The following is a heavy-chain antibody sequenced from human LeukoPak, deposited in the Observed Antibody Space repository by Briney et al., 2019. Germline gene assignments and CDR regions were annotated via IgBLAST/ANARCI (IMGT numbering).Heavy chain of an antibody. CDR2: IIPIFGSA. V-gene: IGHV1-69*13. J-gene: IGHJ6*03. Sequence: SVKVSCKASGGTFSSYAISWVRQAPGQGLEWMGSIIPIFGSANYAQKFQGRVSISADESTSTAYMELNSLRPDDTAVYYCARDRGYNNGYYDYHLDVWGQGTTVSVSS. CDR3: ARDRGYNNGYYDYHLDV. D-gene: IGHD1-1*01. CDR1: GGTFSSYA.